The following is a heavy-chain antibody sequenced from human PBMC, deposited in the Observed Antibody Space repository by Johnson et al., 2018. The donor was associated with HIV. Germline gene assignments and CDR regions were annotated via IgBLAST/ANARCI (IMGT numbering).Heavy chain of an antibody. V-gene: IGHV3-7*01. CDR1: GFTFRDYY. D-gene: IGHD2-15*01. CDR2: IKQDGSEK. J-gene: IGHJ3*02. CDR3: TTASGPFRPDDAFDI. Sequence: VQLVESGGGLVKPGGSLRLSCAASGFTFRDYYMSWIRQAPGKGLEWVANIKQDGSEKYYVDSVKGRFTISRDNAKNSLYLQMNSLRAEDTAVYYCTTASGPFRPDDAFDIWGQGTMVTVSS.